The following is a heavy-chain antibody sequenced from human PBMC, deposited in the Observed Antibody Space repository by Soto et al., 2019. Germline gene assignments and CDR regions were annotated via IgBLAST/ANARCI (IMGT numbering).Heavy chain of an antibody. D-gene: IGHD3-10*01. CDR1: GFSLSTSGVG. CDR2: IYWDDDK. V-gene: IGHV2-5*02. J-gene: IGHJ5*02. CDR3: AHRRLSRTMVRGVIMGGWFDP. Sequence: QITLKESGPTLVKPTQTLTLTCTFSGFSLSTSGVGVGWIRQPPGKALEWLALIYWDDDKRYSPSLKSRLTITKDTSKHQVVLTMPHMDPVDTATYYCAHRRLSRTMVRGVIMGGWFDPWGQGTLVTVSS.